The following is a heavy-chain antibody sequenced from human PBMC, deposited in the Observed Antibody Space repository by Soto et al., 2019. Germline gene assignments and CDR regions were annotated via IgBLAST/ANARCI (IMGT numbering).Heavy chain of an antibody. CDR1: GFTFSGSA. D-gene: IGHD6-13*01. CDR2: IRSKANSYAT. V-gene: IGHV3-73*01. J-gene: IGHJ6*02. CDR3: TRQFPSSSWSKYYYGMDV. Sequence: GGSLRLSCAASGFTFSGSAMHWVRQASGKGLEWVGRIRSKANSYATAYAESVKGRFTISRDDSKNTAYLQMNSLKTEDTAVYYCTRQFPSSSWSKYYYGMDVWGQGTTVTVSS.